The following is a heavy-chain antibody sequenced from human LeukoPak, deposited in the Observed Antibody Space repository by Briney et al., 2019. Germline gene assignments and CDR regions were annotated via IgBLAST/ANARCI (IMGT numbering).Heavy chain of an antibody. D-gene: IGHD6-19*01. V-gene: IGHV3-48*03. CDR1: GFTFSSYE. CDR3: ARVGKNGWDFDH. CDR2: ISSSGSTI. Sequence: GGSLRLSCAASGFTFSSYEMNWVRQAPGKGLEWVSYISSSGSTIYYADSVKGRFIISRDNTKNSLYLQMSILRAEDTALYYCARVGKNGWDFDHWGQGTLVTVSS. J-gene: IGHJ4*02.